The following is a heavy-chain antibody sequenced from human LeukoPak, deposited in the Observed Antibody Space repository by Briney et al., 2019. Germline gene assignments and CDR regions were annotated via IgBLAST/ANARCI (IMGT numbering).Heavy chain of an antibody. V-gene: IGHV7-4-1*02. CDR3: ARDMVRGRVDY. CDR2: INTNTGNP. J-gene: IGHJ4*02. CDR1: GYTSTSYA. Sequence: ASVKVSCKTSGYTSTSYAMNWVRQAPGQGLEWMGWINTNTGNPTYAQGFTGRFVFSLDTSVSTAYLQISSLKAEDTAVYYCARDMVRGRVDYWGQGTLVTVSS. D-gene: IGHD3-10*01.